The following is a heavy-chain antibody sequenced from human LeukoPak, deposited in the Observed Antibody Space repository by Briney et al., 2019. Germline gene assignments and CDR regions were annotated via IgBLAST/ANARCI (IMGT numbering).Heavy chain of an antibody. V-gene: IGHV3-66*01. J-gene: IGHJ6*02. CDR3: ARDSMDV. CDR1: GFTVSNNY. CDR2: IYSGGST. Sequence: PGGSLRLSCAASGFTVSNNYMNWVRQAPGKGLEWVSVIYSGGSTSYADSVKGRFTISRDNSKNTPYLQMNSLRVEDTAVYYCARDSMDVWGQGTTVTVSS.